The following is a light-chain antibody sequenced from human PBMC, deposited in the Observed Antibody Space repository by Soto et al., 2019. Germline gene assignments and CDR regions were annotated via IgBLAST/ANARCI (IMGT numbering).Light chain of an antibody. CDR2: RAS. V-gene: IGKV3-15*01. CDR3: LQYHNLWA. Sequence: IVMTQSPATLSVPPGERATLSCRASQNIYSNVAWYQQRPGQAPRLLIYRASTRATGIPARFSGSGSGTEFTLTISSLQSEDFTVYSCLQYHNLWAFGQGTKVDIK. J-gene: IGKJ1*01. CDR1: QNIYSN.